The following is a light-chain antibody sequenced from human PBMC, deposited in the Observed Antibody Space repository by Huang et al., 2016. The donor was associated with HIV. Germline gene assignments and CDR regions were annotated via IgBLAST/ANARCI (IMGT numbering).Light chain of an antibody. CDR1: QSISSY. CDR2: AAS. Sequence: DIQMTQSPSSLSASVGDRITITCRASQSISSYLNWYQQKPGEAPKVLIYAASTLHSGVPPRYSGSGSGTDFTLTINSLQREDFATYYCQQSYTTSFGGGTKVEI. J-gene: IGKJ4*01. V-gene: IGKV1-39*01. CDR3: QQSYTTS.